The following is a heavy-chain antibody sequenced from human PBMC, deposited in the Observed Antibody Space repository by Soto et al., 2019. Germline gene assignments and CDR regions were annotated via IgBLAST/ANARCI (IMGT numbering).Heavy chain of an antibody. Sequence: QVQLQESGPGLVKPSETLSLTCTVSGVSVSSGTYYCSWIRQPPGKGLEWIGYVYYSGSTNYNPSLKSRVTISXXTXRXXFSLKLSSVTAADTAVYFCATGAVSTTYYYYGLDVWGQGTTVTVSS. V-gene: IGHV4-61*01. CDR2: VYYSGST. CDR1: GVSVSSGTYY. D-gene: IGHD4-4*01. CDR3: ATGAVSTTYYYYGLDV. J-gene: IGHJ6*02.